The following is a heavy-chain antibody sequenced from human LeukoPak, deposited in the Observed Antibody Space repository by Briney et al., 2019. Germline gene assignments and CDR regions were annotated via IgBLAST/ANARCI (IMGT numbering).Heavy chain of an antibody. Sequence: PGGSLRLSCAASGFTFSSYAMSWVRHAPGKGLEWVSGINWNGGSTDYADSVKGRFTISRDNAKNSLYLQMNSLRAEDTAVYYCARAPYDIVTGYSGYFDYWGQGTLVTVSS. CDR3: ARAPYDIVTGYSGYFDY. J-gene: IGHJ4*02. CDR1: GFTFSSYA. D-gene: IGHD3-9*01. CDR2: INWNGGST. V-gene: IGHV3-20*04.